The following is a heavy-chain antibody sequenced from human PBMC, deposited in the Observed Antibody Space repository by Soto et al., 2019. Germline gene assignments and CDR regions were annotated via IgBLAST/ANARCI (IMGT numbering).Heavy chain of an antibody. CDR1: GYTFTGYY. V-gene: IGHV1-2*02. D-gene: IGHD2-15*01. J-gene: IGHJ6*02. Sequence: ASVKVSCKASGYTFTGYYMRWVRQAPGQGLEWMGWINPNSGGTNYAQKFQGRVTMTRDTSISTAYMELSRLRSDDTAVYYCARGGQAVVVVAAPRGDYYGMDVWGQGTTVTVSS. CDR3: ARGGQAVVVVAAPRGDYYGMDV. CDR2: INPNSGGT.